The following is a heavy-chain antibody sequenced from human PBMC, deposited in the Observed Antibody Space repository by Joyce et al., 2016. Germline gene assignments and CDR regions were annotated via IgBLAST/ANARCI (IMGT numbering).Heavy chain of an antibody. CDR2: INSGGIT. Sequence: QVQLQQWGAGLLKPSETLSLTCAVYGGSFSGYYWTFIRQPPGKGLEWIGEINSGGITNYKPALKSRVTILLDTSKNQFSLKLTSVTAADTAVYYCARGRGYTTSVRRRGMDVWGQGTTVTVSS. D-gene: IGHD6-13*01. CDR1: GGSFSGYY. J-gene: IGHJ6*02. CDR3: ARGRGYTTSVRRRGMDV. V-gene: IGHV4-34*01.